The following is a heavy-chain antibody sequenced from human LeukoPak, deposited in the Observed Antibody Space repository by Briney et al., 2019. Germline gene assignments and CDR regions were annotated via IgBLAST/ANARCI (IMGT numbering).Heavy chain of an antibody. CDR2: FIPMVGIA. J-gene: IGHJ6*02. V-gene: IGHV1-69*04. CDR3: ARVQAVGVPVAIDAYYSYGMDV. CDR1: GGSFSRNA. D-gene: IGHD2-2*02. Sequence: SVKVSCKASGGSFSRNAISWVRQAPGQGLEWMGRFIPMVGIATYAQKFQGRVTITEDRSTSTAYMELSSLRSEDTAVYYCARVQAVGVPVAIDAYYSYGMDVWGQGTAVSVSS.